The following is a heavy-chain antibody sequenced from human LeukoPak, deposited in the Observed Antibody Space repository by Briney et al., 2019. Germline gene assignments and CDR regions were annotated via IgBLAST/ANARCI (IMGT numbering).Heavy chain of an antibody. V-gene: IGHV3-7*05. CDR1: GFTFSSYW. CDR3: AKGYYYDISGYFIADY. Sequence: GGSLRLSCAASGFTFSSYWMSWVRQAPGKGLEWVANIKQDGSEKYYVDSVKGRFTISRDNSKNTLYLQMNSLRAEDTAVYYCAKGYYYDISGYFIADYWGQGTLVTVSS. D-gene: IGHD3-22*01. CDR2: IKQDGSEK. J-gene: IGHJ4*02.